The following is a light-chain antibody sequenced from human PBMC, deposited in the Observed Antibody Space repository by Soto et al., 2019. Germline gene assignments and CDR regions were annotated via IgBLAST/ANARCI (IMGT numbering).Light chain of an antibody. Sequence: QAVLTQPASGSGAPGEAITISCTGNSREVGGYNYVSWYQQHPGKAPKLMIYDVSNRPSGVSNRFSGSKSGNTASLTISGLQAEDEADYFCNSYTSINTLDVFGTGTKVTVL. V-gene: IGLV2-14*03. J-gene: IGLJ1*01. CDR2: DVS. CDR3: NSYTSINTLDV. CDR1: SREVGGYNY.